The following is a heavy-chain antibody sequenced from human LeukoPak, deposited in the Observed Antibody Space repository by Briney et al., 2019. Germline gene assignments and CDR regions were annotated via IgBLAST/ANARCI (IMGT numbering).Heavy chain of an antibody. J-gene: IGHJ4*02. CDR3: ARAGSSWYDYFDY. D-gene: IGHD6-13*01. CDR1: GFTFSDYY. CDR2: ISSSSSYT. V-gene: IGHV3-11*05. Sequence: PGGSLRLSCAASGFTFSDYYMSWIRQAPGEGLEWVSYISSSSSYTNYADSVKGRFTISRDNAKNSLYLQMNSLRAEDTAVYYCARAGSSWYDYFDYWGQGTLVTVSS.